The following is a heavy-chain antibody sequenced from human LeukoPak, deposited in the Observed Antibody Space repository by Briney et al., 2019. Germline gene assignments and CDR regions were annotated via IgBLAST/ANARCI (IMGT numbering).Heavy chain of an antibody. CDR2: INPNSGGT. V-gene: IGHV1-2*02. D-gene: IGHD6-19*01. J-gene: IGHJ4*02. CDR1: GYTFTGYY. CDR3: ARVRRIAVAGTGMDY. Sequence: GASVKVSCKASGYTFTGYYMHWVRQAPGQGLEWMRWINPNSGGTNYAQKFQGRVTMTRDTSISTAYMELSRLRSDDTAVYYCARVRRIAVAGTGMDYWGQGTLVTVSS.